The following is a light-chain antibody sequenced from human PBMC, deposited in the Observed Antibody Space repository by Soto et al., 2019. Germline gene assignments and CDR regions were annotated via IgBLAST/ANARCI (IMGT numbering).Light chain of an antibody. CDR1: SSDVGAYKY. Sequence: QSALTQPASVSGSPGQSITISCTGTSSDVGAYKYVSWYQHRPGKAPKLMIYEVSNRPSGVSNRFSGSKSGNTASLTISGLQAEDEADYYCSSYTSSTTLVFGGGTKLTV. V-gene: IGLV2-14*01. J-gene: IGLJ3*02. CDR2: EVS. CDR3: SSYTSSTTLV.